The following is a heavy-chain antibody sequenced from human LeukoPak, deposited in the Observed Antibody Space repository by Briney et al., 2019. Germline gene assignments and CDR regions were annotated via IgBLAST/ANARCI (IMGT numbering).Heavy chain of an antibody. J-gene: IGHJ4*02. CDR1: GFTFRSYW. CDR2: INQDERDR. Sequence: PGGSLRLSCAASGFTFRSYWMSWVRQAPGKGLEWVANINQDERDRYYVDSVKGRFTISRDNAKNTLYLQMNSLRAEDTAVYYCARADGSGSYLLRDYWGQGTLVTVSS. CDR3: ARADGSGSYLLRDY. D-gene: IGHD1-26*01. V-gene: IGHV3-7*01.